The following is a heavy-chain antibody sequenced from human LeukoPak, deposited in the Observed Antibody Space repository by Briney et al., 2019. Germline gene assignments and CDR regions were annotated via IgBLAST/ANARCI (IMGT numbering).Heavy chain of an antibody. J-gene: IGHJ4*02. D-gene: IGHD3-16*02. CDR3: AKDLVLADYVWGSYRSGPWYFDY. CDR2: IRYDGGNK. Sequence: GGSLRLSCAASGFTFSSYGMHWVRQAPGKGLEWVAFIRYDGGNKYYADSVKGRLTISRDNSKNTLYLQMNSLRAEDTAVYYCAKDLVLADYVWGSYRSGPWYFDYWGQGTLVTVSS. V-gene: IGHV3-30*02. CDR1: GFTFSSYG.